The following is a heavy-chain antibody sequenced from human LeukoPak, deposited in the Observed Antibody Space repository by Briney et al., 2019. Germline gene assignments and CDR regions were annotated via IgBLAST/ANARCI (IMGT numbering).Heavy chain of an antibody. CDR1: GFTFSSYG. J-gene: IGHJ4*02. CDR2: ISGSGGST. Sequence: GGSLRLSCAASGFTFSSYGMSWVRQAPGKGLEWVSAISGSGGSTYYADSVEGRFTISRDNSKNAMSLQMNSLRAEDTAVYYCAKEGWIQLWLGGYFDYWGQGTLVTVSS. D-gene: IGHD5-18*01. V-gene: IGHV3-23*01. CDR3: AKEGWIQLWLGGYFDY.